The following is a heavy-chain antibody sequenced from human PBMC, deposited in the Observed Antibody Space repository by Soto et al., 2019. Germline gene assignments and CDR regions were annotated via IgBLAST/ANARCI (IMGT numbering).Heavy chain of an antibody. Sequence: QVQLVQSGAEVKKPGSSVKVSCKASGGTFSSYTISWVRQAPGQGLEWMGRIIPILGIANYAQKFQGRVTITADESTRTAYMELSSLRSEDTAVYYCAREEYYYGSGACFDYWGQGTLVTVSS. V-gene: IGHV1-69*08. CDR2: IIPILGIA. CDR3: AREEYYYGSGACFDY. D-gene: IGHD3-10*01. J-gene: IGHJ4*02. CDR1: GGTFSSYT.